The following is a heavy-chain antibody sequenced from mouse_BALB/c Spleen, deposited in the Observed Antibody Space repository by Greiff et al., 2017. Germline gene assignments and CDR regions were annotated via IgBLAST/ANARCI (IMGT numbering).Heavy chain of an antibody. Sequence: QVQLQQSGAELVRPGSSVKISCKASGYAFSSYWMNWVKQRPGQGLEWIGQIYPADGDTNYNGKFKGKATLTADKSSSTAYMQLSSLTSEDSAVYFCARDGNYPFDYWGQGTTLTVSS. D-gene: IGHD2-1*01. CDR1: GYAFSSYW. V-gene: IGHV1-80*01. J-gene: IGHJ2*01. CDR3: ARDGNYPFDY. CDR2: IYPADGDT.